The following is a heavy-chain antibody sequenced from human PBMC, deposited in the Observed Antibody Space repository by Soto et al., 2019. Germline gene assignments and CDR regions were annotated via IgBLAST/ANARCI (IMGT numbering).Heavy chain of an antibody. J-gene: IGHJ5*02. CDR3: ARSYCSSTSCYRGYNWFDP. D-gene: IGHD2-2*02. V-gene: IGHV1-69*13. CDR1: GGTFSSYA. Sequence: SVKVSCKASGGTFSSYAISWVRQAPGQGLEWMGGIIPIFGTANYAQKFQGRVTITADESTSTAYMELSSLRSEDTAVYYCARSYCSSTSCYRGYNWFDPWGQGTLVTVPS. CDR2: IIPIFGTA.